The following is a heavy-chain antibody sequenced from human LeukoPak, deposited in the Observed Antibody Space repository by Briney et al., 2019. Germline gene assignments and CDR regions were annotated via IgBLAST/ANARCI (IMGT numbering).Heavy chain of an antibody. CDR1: GFTFSRYW. CDR2: IKNDGSEE. CDR3: ARAIRGSAVDTGDR. D-gene: IGHD3-10*01. V-gene: IGHV3-7*01. J-gene: IGHJ4*02. Sequence: GGSLRLSCAASGFTFSRYWRRWVRKAPGKGQEGVANIKNDGSEEYYVDSVKGRFTISRDNARISLFLQMNSLTVEDTAVYYCARAIRGSAVDTGDRWGQGTLVSVSS.